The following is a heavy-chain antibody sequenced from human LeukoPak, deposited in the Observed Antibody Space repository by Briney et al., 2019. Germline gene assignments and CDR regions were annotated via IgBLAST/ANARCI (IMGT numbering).Heavy chain of an antibody. CDR1: GFTFDDYG. V-gene: IGHV3-20*01. D-gene: IGHD6-19*01. J-gene: IGHJ4*02. Sequence: GGSLRLSCAASGFTFDDYGMNWVRQAPGRGLEWVSGINWNGGSTGYADSVKGRFTISRDNAKNSLYLQMNSLRAEDTALYHCARFSAVAGTDYWGQGTQVTVSS. CDR3: ARFSAVAGTDY. CDR2: INWNGGST.